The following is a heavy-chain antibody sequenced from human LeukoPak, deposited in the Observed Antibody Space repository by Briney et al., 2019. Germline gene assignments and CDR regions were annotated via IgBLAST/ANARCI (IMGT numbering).Heavy chain of an antibody. V-gene: IGHV3-23*01. CDR3: AKSSYDFWSGYYDY. Sequence: GALRLSFAASRFPFSNFAMSWVRPAPGKGLEWVSAISGSGGSTYYADSVKGRFTISRDNSKNTLYLQMNSLRAEDTAVYYCAKSSYDFWSGYYDYWGQGTLVTVSS. CDR1: RFPFSNFA. CDR2: ISGSGGST. J-gene: IGHJ4*02. D-gene: IGHD3-3*01.